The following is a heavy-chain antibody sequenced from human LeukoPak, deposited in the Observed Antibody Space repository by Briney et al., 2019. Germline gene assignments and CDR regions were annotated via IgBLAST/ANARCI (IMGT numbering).Heavy chain of an antibody. CDR1: GYTFTGYY. V-gene: IGHV1-2*06. CDR3: ARARPGYSSGWEFDY. CDR2: INPNSGGT. D-gene: IGHD6-19*01. Sequence: ASVKVSCKASGYTFTGYYMHWVRQAPGQGLEWIGRINPNSGGTNYAQKFQGRVTMTRDTSISTAYMELSRLRSDDTAVYYCARARPGYSSGWEFDYWGQGTLVTVSS. J-gene: IGHJ4*02.